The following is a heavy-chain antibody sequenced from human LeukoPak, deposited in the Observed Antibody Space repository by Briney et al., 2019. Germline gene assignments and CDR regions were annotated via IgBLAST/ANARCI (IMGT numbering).Heavy chain of an antibody. CDR2: FYYSGST. Sequence: PSETLSLTCTVSGGSISSYYWSWVRQPPGKGLEWIGYFYYSGSTNYNPSLKSGGTISVDTSKNQFSLKLSSVTAADTAVYYCARRVDTAMVPYFDYWGQGTLVTVSS. J-gene: IGHJ4*02. V-gene: IGHV4-59*08. CDR1: GGSISSYY. D-gene: IGHD5-18*01. CDR3: ARRVDTAMVPYFDY.